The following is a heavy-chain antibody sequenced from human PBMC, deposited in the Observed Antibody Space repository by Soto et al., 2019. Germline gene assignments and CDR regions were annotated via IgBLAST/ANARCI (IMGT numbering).Heavy chain of an antibody. CDR1: GFTFSSYS. CDR3: ASSPRYYYYAMDV. V-gene: IGHV3-53*01. CDR2: IDSGGTT. Sequence: GGSLRLSCAASGFTFSSYSMSWVRQAPGKGLEWVSVIDSGGTTDYADTVKGRSTISRDNSENKLYFQMNSLRAEDTAVYYCASSPRYYYYAMDVWGQGTPVTVSS. J-gene: IGHJ6*02.